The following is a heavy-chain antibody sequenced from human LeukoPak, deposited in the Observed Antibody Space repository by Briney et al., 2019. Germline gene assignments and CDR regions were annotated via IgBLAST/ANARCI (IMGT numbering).Heavy chain of an antibody. V-gene: IGHV3-23*01. CDR3: AKVSRITIFGALDY. CDR2: ISGSGGST. CDR1: GFTLSSYA. Sequence: GGSLRLSCAASGFTLSSYAMSWVRQGPGKGLEWVSAISGSGGSTYYADSVKGRFTISRDNSKNTLYLQMNSLRADDTAVYYCAKVSRITIFGALDYWGQGTLVTVSS. D-gene: IGHD3-3*01. J-gene: IGHJ4*02.